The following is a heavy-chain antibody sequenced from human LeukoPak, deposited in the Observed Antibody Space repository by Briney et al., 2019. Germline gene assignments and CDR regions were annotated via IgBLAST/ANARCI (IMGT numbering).Heavy chain of an antibody. Sequence: PGGSLRLSCAASGFTFSSYSMNWVRQAPGKGLGWVANIKEDGSEKYYVDSVKGRFTISRDNAKNSLYLQMNSLRAEDTAVYYCARILVYGSGAEAFDYWGQGTLVTVSS. V-gene: IGHV3-7*01. J-gene: IGHJ4*02. D-gene: IGHD3-10*01. CDR2: IKEDGSEK. CDR1: GFTFSSYS. CDR3: ARILVYGSGAEAFDY.